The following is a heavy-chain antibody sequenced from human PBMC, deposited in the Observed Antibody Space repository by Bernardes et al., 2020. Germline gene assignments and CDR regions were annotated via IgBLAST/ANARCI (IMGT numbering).Heavy chain of an antibody. Sequence: SETLSLTCAVYGGSFSGYYWSWIRQPPGKGLEWIGEINHSGSTNYNPSLKSRVTISVDTSKNQFSLKLSSVTAADTAVYYCASSGHDYIWGSYRFPAFDIWGQGTMVTVSS. CDR3: ASSGHDYIWGSYRFPAFDI. D-gene: IGHD3-16*02. CDR1: GGSFSGYY. V-gene: IGHV4-34*01. J-gene: IGHJ3*02. CDR2: INHSGST.